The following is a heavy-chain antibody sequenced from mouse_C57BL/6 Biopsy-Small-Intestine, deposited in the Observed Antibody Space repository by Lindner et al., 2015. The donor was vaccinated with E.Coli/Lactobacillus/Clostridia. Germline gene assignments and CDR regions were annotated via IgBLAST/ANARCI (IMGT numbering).Heavy chain of an antibody. Sequence: VQLQESGGGLVQPKGSLKLSCAASGFSFNTYAMNWVRQVPGKGLEWVARIRSKSNNYATYYADSVKDRFTISRDDSESMLYLQMNNLKTEDTAMYYCVRPSSYGYDDWFAYWGQGTLVTVSA. CDR3: VRPSSYGYDDWFAY. CDR2: IRSKSNNYAT. J-gene: IGHJ3*01. V-gene: IGHV10-1*01. D-gene: IGHD2-2*01. CDR1: GFSFNTYA.